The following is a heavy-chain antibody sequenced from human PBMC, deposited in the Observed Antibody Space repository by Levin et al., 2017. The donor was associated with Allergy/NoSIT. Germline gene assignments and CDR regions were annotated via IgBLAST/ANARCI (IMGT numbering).Heavy chain of an antibody. D-gene: IGHD3-16*01. CDR2: ISYDGSNK. Sequence: GESLKISCAASGFTFSSYAMHWVRQAPGKGLEWVAVISYDGSNKYYADSVKGRFTISRDNSKNTLYLQMNSLRAEDTAVYYCARDGRGGDTWGTVRGGAGLYYYYYYGMDVWGQGTTVTVSS. CDR1: GFTFSSYA. CDR3: ARDGRGGDTWGTVRGGAGLYYYYYYGMDV. J-gene: IGHJ6*02. V-gene: IGHV3-30-3*01.